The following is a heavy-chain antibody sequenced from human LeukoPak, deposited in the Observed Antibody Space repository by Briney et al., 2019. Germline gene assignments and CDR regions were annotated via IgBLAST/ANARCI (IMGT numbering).Heavy chain of an antibody. CDR3: AKAIISVRELLPPPHFDY. Sequence: GGSLRLSCAASGFTFSSYAMHWVRQAPGKGLEWVAVISYDGSNKYYADSVKGRFTISRDNAKNSLYLQMNSLRAEDTAVYYCAKAIISVRELLPPPHFDYWGQGTLVTVSS. CDR2: ISYDGSNK. V-gene: IGHV3-30-3*01. D-gene: IGHD1-26*01. J-gene: IGHJ4*02. CDR1: GFTFSSYA.